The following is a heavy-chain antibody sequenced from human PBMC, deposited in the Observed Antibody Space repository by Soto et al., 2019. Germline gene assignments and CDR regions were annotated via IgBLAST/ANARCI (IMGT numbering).Heavy chain of an antibody. CDR1: GFTFSRDA. CDR2: IWNDGSNE. CDR3: VRDAADSGYAFDI. D-gene: IGHD3-10*01. J-gene: IGHJ3*02. Sequence: QLVESGGGVVQPGRSLRLSCAASGFTFSRDAMHWVRQAPGKGLEWVAVIWNDGSNEYYADSVKGRAIISRDNSENTVYLQMNSLRGEDTAVYFCVRDAADSGYAFDIWGKGTMVTVSS. V-gene: IGHV3-33*01.